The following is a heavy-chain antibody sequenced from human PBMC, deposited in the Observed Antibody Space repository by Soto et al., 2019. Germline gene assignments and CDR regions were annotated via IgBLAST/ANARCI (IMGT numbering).Heavy chain of an antibody. J-gene: IGHJ3*02. CDR3: AKDRSYCSSTNCFDAFDI. Sequence: GGSLRLSCAASGFTFSSYAMSWVRQAPGKGLEWVSAISGSGGSTYYADSVKGRFTISRDNSKNTLYLQMNSLRAEDTAVYYCAKDRSYCSSTNCFDAFDIWGQGTMVTVSS. CDR1: GFTFSSYA. D-gene: IGHD2-2*01. V-gene: IGHV3-23*01. CDR2: ISGSGGST.